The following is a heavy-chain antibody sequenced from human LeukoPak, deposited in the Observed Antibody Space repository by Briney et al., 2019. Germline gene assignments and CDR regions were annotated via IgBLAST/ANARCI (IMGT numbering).Heavy chain of an antibody. CDR1: GGSISSGDYY. CDR3: ARIENFDWLFGY. Sequence: SETLSLTCTVSGGSISSGDYYWSWIRQPPGKGLEWIGYIYYSGSTYYNPSLKSRVTISVDTSKNQFSLKLSSVTAADTAVYYCARIENFDWLFGYWGQGTLVTVSS. CDR2: IYYSGST. V-gene: IGHV4-30-4*01. J-gene: IGHJ4*02. D-gene: IGHD3-9*01.